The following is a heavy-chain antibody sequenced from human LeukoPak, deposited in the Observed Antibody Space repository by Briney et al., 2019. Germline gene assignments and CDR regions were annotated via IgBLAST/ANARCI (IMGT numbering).Heavy chain of an antibody. CDR1: GLTLSSYE. J-gene: IGHJ4*02. V-gene: IGHV3-48*03. Sequence: GGSLRLSCAASGLTLSSYEMNWVRQAPGKGLEWVSYISSSGSTIYYADSVKGRFTISRDNAKNSLYLQMNSLRAEDTAVYYCARDRREMATTYFDYWGQGTLVTVSS. CDR2: ISSSGSTI. D-gene: IGHD5-24*01. CDR3: ARDRREMATTYFDY.